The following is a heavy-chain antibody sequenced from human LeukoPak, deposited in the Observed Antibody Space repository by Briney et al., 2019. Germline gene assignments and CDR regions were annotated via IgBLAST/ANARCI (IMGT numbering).Heavy chain of an antibody. Sequence: PSETLSLTCTVSGASISSSYCTWMRQPAGEGMEWIGRISTGGSTTYNPSFMSRVTISVDTSKNQFSLKLSSVAAADTAVYYCARDKRIFHGPPGDYYYYGMDVWGQGTTVTVSS. V-gene: IGHV4-4*07. CDR3: ARDKRIFHGPPGDYYYYGMDV. CDR2: ISTGGST. CDR1: GASISSSY. J-gene: IGHJ6*02. D-gene: IGHD2-2*01.